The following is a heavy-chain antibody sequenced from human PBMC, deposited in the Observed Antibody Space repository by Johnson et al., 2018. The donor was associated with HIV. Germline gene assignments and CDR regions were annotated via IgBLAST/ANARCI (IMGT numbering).Heavy chain of an antibody. CDR2: IYTGGST. J-gene: IGHJ3*02. CDR3: ARDMASGAFDI. D-gene: IGHD1-1*01. CDR1: GFTVSTNY. V-gene: IGHV3-53*01. Sequence: VQLVESGGGLIQPGGSLRLSCAASGFTVSTNYMTWVRQAPGKGLEWVSLIYTGGSTYYADSVQGRFTISRDNSKNTLYLQMNSLRAEDTAVYYCARDMASGAFDIWGQGTMVTVSS.